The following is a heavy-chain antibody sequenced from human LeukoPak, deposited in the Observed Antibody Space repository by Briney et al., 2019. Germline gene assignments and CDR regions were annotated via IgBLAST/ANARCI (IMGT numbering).Heavy chain of an antibody. CDR3: ARLTADGRLYFVD. J-gene: IGHJ4*02. CDR1: GFTVNSNY. Sequence: GGSLRLSCAASGFTVNSNYLSWVRQAPGKGLEWVSTLYNTGNTYYANSVKGRFSISRDNSKNTLFLQMNSLRAEDTAVYYCARLTADGRLYFVDWGPGTLVTVSP. CDR2: LYNTGNT. D-gene: IGHD6-13*01. V-gene: IGHV3-53*01.